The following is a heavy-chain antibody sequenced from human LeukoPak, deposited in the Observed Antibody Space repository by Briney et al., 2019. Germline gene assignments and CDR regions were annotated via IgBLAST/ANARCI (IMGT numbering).Heavy chain of an antibody. Sequence: PSETLSLTCTVSGYSISSGYYWGWIRQPPGKGLEWIGIIYHSGSTYYNPSLKSRVTLSVDTSKNQFSLKLKSVTAADTAVYYCAKANLVVPAAIRGGFDYWGQGTLVTVSS. J-gene: IGHJ4*02. CDR2: IYHSGST. CDR3: AKANLVVPAAIRGGFDY. CDR1: GYSISSGYY. V-gene: IGHV4-38-2*02. D-gene: IGHD2-2*02.